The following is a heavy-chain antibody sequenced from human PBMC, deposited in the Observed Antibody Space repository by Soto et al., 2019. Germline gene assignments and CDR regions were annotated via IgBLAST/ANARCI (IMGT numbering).Heavy chain of an antibody. Sequence: SETLSLTCTVSGGSISSYYWSWIRQPPGKGLEWIGYIYYSGSTNYNPSLKSRVTISVDTSKNQFSLKLSSVTAADTAVYYCARADYGSGSYYLTNFDYRGQGTLVTVSS. CDR3: ARADYGSGSYYLTNFDY. CDR2: IYYSGST. CDR1: GGSISSYY. J-gene: IGHJ4*02. V-gene: IGHV4-59*01. D-gene: IGHD3-10*01.